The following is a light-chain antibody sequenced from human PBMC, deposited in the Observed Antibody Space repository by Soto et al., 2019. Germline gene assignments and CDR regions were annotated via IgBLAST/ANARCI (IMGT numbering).Light chain of an antibody. CDR3: QQYNSHSPWT. J-gene: IGKJ1*01. Sequence: DIQMTQSPSTLSASLGDRATITCRASQSISGWLAWYQQKPGKAPKLLIYKASSLESGVPSRFSGSGSGTEFTLTISRLQPDDFATYYCQQYNSHSPWTFGQGTKVDIK. V-gene: IGKV1-5*03. CDR2: KAS. CDR1: QSISGW.